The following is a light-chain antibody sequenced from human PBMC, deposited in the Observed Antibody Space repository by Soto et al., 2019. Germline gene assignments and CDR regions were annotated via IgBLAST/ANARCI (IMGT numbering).Light chain of an antibody. CDR2: GAS. Sequence: EIVLTQSPGTLSLSPGERATLSCRASQSVSSSYLAWYQQEPVQAPRLLIYGASSRATGIPDRFSGSGSGTDFTLTISRLDPEDFAVYYCQQYGSSPLFTFGPGTKVDIK. CDR1: QSVSSSY. J-gene: IGKJ3*01. V-gene: IGKV3-20*01. CDR3: QQYGSSPLFT.